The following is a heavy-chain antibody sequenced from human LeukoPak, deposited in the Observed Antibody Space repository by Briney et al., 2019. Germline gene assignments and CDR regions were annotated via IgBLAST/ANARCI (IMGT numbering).Heavy chain of an antibody. V-gene: IGHV3-33*01. Sequence: GRSLRLSCAASGFTFSSYGMHWVRQAPGKGLEWVAVIWYDGSNKYYADSVKGRFTISRDNSKNTLYLQMNSLRAEDTAVYYCAIRTYYYGSGSYYPFDYWGQGTLVTVSS. J-gene: IGHJ4*02. CDR1: GFTFSSYG. CDR2: IWYDGSNK. CDR3: AIRTYYYGSGSYYPFDY. D-gene: IGHD3-10*01.